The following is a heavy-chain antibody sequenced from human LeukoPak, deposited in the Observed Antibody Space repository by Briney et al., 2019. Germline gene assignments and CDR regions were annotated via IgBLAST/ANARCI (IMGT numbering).Heavy chain of an antibody. Sequence: PGGSLRLSCAASGFIFSNSWMSWFRQVPGKGLEWVANMDQDGKEKNYVASVEGRFTISRDNTKNSLFLQMNSLTAEDTAVYCCAKNLHYDSHDFWGRGALVTVSS. J-gene: IGHJ4*02. D-gene: IGHD3-3*01. CDR1: GFIFSNSW. CDR2: MDQDGKEK. CDR3: AKNLHYDSHDF. V-gene: IGHV3-7*01.